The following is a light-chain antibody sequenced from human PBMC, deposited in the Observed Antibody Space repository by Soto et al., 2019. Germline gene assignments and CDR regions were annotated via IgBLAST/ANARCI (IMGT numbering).Light chain of an antibody. Sequence: DVQLTQSPSTLSASVGDRVTITCRASQKINTWLAWYQQKPGKAPKLLIYKASNLESGVAPRFSGSGSGTEFTLTISSLQPDDFATYYCQHYNTYQWPFGQGTKVDIK. V-gene: IGKV1-5*03. CDR1: QKINTW. J-gene: IGKJ1*01. CDR3: QHYNTYQWP. CDR2: KAS.